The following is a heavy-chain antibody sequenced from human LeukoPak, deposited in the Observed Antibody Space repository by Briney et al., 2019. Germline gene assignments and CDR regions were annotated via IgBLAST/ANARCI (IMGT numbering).Heavy chain of an antibody. Sequence: PSETLSLTCTVSGYPISSGYYWGWIRQPPGKGLEWIGSIYHSGSTYYNPSLKSRVTISVDTSKNQFSLKLSSVTAADTAVYYCAREGGSSWSFDYWGQGTLVTVSS. D-gene: IGHD6-13*01. CDR3: AREGGSSWSFDY. J-gene: IGHJ4*02. CDR1: GYPISSGYY. V-gene: IGHV4-38-2*02. CDR2: IYHSGST.